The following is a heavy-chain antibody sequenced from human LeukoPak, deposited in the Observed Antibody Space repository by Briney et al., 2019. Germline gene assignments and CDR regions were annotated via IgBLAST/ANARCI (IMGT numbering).Heavy chain of an antibody. Sequence: GGSLRLSCAASGFTFSSYAMSWVRQAPGKGLEWVGRIISKTEDGTTDYAAPVKGRFTISRDDSKNTLYLQMNSLQTDDTAVYHCVTGIRSGYYAYWGQGTLVTVSS. CDR3: VTGIRSGYYAY. CDR2: IISKTEDGTT. CDR1: GFTFSSYA. V-gene: IGHV3-15*01. D-gene: IGHD3-22*01. J-gene: IGHJ4*02.